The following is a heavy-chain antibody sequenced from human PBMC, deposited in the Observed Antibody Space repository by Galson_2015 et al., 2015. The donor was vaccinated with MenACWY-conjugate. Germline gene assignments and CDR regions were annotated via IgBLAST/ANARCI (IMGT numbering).Heavy chain of an antibody. V-gene: IGHV3-7*03. D-gene: IGHD2-2*01. J-gene: IGHJ4*02. CDR3: ARDLGFYCSRNDCYSPY. CDR2: IKQDGGEQ. CDR1: GFIFNNYW. Sequence: SLRLSCAASGFIFNNYWMSWVRQVPGKGPEWVANIKQDGGEQYYVDSVRGRFTISRDNARYSLYLQMNSLRAEDTAVYYCARDLGFYCSRNDCYSPYWGQGTLVTVSS.